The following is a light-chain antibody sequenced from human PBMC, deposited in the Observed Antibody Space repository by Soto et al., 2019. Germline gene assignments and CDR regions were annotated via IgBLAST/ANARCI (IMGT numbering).Light chain of an antibody. J-gene: IGKJ4*01. CDR1: QGVSTS. Sequence: DIQMTQSPSSVSASVGDTVNITCRASQGVSTSLAWFQQKPGKPPTFVIYAASRLQTGVPSRFSGSGSGTHFTLTTTNLQPEDFTTYYCHHYNYYPFTFGGGTKVDIK. V-gene: IGKV1-16*01. CDR3: HHYNYYPFT. CDR2: AAS.